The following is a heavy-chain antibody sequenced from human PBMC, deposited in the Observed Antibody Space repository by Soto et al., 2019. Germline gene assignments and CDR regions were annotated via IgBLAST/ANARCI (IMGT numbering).Heavy chain of an antibody. CDR2: VYYSGST. Sequence: SETLSLTCTVSGGSMSSYFWSWIRQPPGRGLEWIAYVYYSGSTKHNPSLKSRVIISVDTSKNQFSLKLNSVTAADTAVYYCARVIGGWYEHDYWGQGMLVTVYS. CDR1: GGSMSSYF. CDR3: ARVIGGWYEHDY. V-gene: IGHV4-59*01. J-gene: IGHJ4*02. D-gene: IGHD6-19*01.